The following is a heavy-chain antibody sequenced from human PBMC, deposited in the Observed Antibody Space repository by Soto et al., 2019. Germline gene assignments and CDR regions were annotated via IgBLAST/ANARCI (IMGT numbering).Heavy chain of an antibody. Sequence: GASVKVSCKASGFTFTSYYMHWVRQAPGQGLEWMGIINPSGGTTTYAQNFQDRVTMTRDTSTSTVYMELSSLRSEDTAVYYCAMRSTEGAYYYMDVWAKGTTVTVSS. D-gene: IGHD2-2*01. J-gene: IGHJ6*03. CDR2: INPSGGTT. V-gene: IGHV1-46*03. CDR3: AMRSTEGAYYYMDV. CDR1: GFTFTSYY.